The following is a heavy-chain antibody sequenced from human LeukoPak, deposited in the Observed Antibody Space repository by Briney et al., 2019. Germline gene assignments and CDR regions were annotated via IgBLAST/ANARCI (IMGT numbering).Heavy chain of an antibody. CDR3: ASGGSFFEN. CDR1: GGSFSGYY. J-gene: IGHJ4*02. Sequence: SETLSLTCAVYGGSFSGYYWTWIRQPPGKGLEWIGEINHSGRTNYNPSLKSRVTLSVDTPKNQFSLELTSVTAADTAVYYCASGGSFFENWGQGTLVTVSS. V-gene: IGHV4-34*01. CDR2: INHSGRT. D-gene: IGHD1-26*01.